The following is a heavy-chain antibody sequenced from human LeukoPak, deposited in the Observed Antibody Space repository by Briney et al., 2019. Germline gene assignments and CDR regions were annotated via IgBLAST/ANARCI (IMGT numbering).Heavy chain of an antibody. CDR2: ISAYNGNT. Sequence: GASVKVSCKASGYTFTSYGISWVRQAPGQGLEWMGWISAYNGNTNYAQKLQGRVAMTTDTSTSTAYMELRSLRSDDTAVYYCAREGSYIVATGLLDYWGQGTLVTVSS. CDR1: GYTFTSYG. V-gene: IGHV1-18*01. CDR3: AREGSYIVATGLLDY. J-gene: IGHJ4*02. D-gene: IGHD5-12*01.